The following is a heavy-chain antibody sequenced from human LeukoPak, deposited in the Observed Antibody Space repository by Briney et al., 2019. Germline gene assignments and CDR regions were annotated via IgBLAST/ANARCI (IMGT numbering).Heavy chain of an antibody. CDR3: AREPMIVVVITESGWFDP. V-gene: IGHV3-53*01. J-gene: IGHJ5*02. D-gene: IGHD3-22*01. CDR1: GFTVSSNY. CDR2: IGSDGRT. Sequence: GGSLRLSCAASGFTVSSNYMSWVRQAPGKGLECVSVIGSDGRTYYANSVKGRFTISRDISKNMLYLQMNSLRADDTAVYYCAREPMIVVVITESGWFDPWGQGTLVTVSS.